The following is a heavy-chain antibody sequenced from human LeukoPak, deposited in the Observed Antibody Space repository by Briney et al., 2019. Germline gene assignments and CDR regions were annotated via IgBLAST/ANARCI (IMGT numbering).Heavy chain of an antibody. CDR2: INHSGST. CDR1: GGSFSGYY. V-gene: IGHV4-34*01. Sequence: SETLSLTCAVYGGSFSGYYWSWIRQPPGKGLEWIGEINHSGSTNYNPSLKSRVTISVDTSKNQFSLKLSSVTAADTAVYYCARGPATYCSGGSCEYYFDYWGQGTLVTVSS. D-gene: IGHD2-15*01. CDR3: ARGPATYCSGGSCEYYFDY. J-gene: IGHJ4*02.